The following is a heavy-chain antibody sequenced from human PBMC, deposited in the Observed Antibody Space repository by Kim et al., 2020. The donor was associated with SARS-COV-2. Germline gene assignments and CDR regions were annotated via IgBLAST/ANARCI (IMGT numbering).Heavy chain of an antibody. Sequence: SHSHNPSLKSRVTRSVDTSKNQFSLKLSSVAAADTAVYYCARTIAACFDYWGQGTLVTVSS. V-gene: IGHV4-34*01. CDR3: ARTIAACFDY. D-gene: IGHD6-13*01. CDR2: SH. J-gene: IGHJ4*02.